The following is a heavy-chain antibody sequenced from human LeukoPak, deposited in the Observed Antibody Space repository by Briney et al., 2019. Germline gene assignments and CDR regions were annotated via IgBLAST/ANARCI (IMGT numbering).Heavy chain of an antibody. Sequence: ASVKVSCKASGYTFTSYYMHWVRQAPGQGLEWMGIINPSGGSTSYAQKFQGGVTMTRDTSTSTVYMELSSLRSEDTAVYYCARDPHRIAVASDPYAFDIWGQGTMVTVSS. V-gene: IGHV1-46*01. CDR2: INPSGGST. D-gene: IGHD6-19*01. CDR3: ARDPHRIAVASDPYAFDI. J-gene: IGHJ3*02. CDR1: GYTFTSYY.